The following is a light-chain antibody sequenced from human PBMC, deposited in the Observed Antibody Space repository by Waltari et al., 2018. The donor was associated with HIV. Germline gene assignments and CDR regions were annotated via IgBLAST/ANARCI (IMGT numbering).Light chain of an antibody. CDR2: KAS. Sequence: DFQMTQSQSTLSASVGDRVTITCRAGQSISSWLAWYQQKPGKAPNLLIYKASSLESGVPSRFSGSGSGTEFTLTISSLQPDDFATYYCQEYNSYSRSFGQGTKLEIK. J-gene: IGKJ2*01. CDR3: QEYNSYSRS. CDR1: QSISSW. V-gene: IGKV1-5*03.